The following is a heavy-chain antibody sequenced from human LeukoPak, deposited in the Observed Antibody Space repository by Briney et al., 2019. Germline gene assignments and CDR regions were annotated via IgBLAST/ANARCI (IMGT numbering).Heavy chain of an antibody. CDR2: ISGSGGST. D-gene: IGHD2/OR15-2a*01. CDR3: AKDPRLLPAEYFQH. Sequence: GGSLRLSCAASGFTFSSYAMSWVRQAPGKGLEWVSAISGSGGSTYYADSGKGRFPISRDNSKNTLSMKMNSLRAEDTAVYYCAKDPRLLPAEYFQHWGQGTLVNVSS. CDR1: GFTFSSYA. V-gene: IGHV3-23*01. J-gene: IGHJ1*01.